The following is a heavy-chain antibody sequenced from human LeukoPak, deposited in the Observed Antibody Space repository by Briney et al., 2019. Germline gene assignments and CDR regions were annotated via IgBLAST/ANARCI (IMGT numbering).Heavy chain of an antibody. CDR1: GGSFSGYY. CDR3: ARGGLLWFGYGFDY. Sequence: SETLSLTCAVYGGSFSGYYWSWIRQPPGKGLEWIGEINHSGSTNYNPSLKSRVTISVDTSKNQFSLKLSSVTAADTAAYYCARGGLLWFGYGFDYWGQGTLVTVSS. CDR2: INHSGST. J-gene: IGHJ4*02. D-gene: IGHD3-10*01. V-gene: IGHV4-34*01.